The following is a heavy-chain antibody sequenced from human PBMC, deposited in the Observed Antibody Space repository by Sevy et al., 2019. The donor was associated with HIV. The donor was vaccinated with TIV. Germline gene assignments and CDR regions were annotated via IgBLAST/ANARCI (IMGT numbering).Heavy chain of an antibody. Sequence: GWSLRLSCAASGFIFNSYVMNWVRQAPGKGLEWVSSISGHGGSTYYADSVKGRFTISRDNSRNMLDLEMNSLRDDDTALYYCAGGFWSGFDYWGQGILVTVSS. CDR1: GFIFNSYV. CDR2: ISGHGGST. J-gene: IGHJ4*02. D-gene: IGHD3-3*01. CDR3: AGGFWSGFDY. V-gene: IGHV3-23*01.